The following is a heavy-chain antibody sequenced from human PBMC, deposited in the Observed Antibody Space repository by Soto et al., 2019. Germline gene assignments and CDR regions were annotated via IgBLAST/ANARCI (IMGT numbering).Heavy chain of an antibody. CDR3: ARPRNPWEPYAFHI. CDR2: VNPHSGAT. V-gene: IGHV1-2*04. CDR1: GYTFTAYY. J-gene: IGHJ3*02. D-gene: IGHD1-26*01. Sequence: ASVKVSCKASGYTFTAYYIHWLRQAPGQGLEWMGWVNPHSGATVFAQKFLGSVTLTTDTSINTAYMELTSLTSDDTALYCCARPRNPWEPYAFHIWGHGTLVTVSS.